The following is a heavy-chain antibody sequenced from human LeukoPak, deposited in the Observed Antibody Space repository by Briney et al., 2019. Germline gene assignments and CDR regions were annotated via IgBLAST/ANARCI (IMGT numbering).Heavy chain of an antibody. Sequence: SETLSLTCTVSGGSISSSSYYWGWIRQPPGKGLEWRGSIYYSGSTYYNPSLKSRVTISVDTSKNQFSLKLSSVTAADTAVYYCARHHQTGTDLFDAFDIWGQGTMVTVSS. J-gene: IGHJ3*02. D-gene: IGHD1-1*01. V-gene: IGHV4-39*01. CDR3: ARHHQTGTDLFDAFDI. CDR2: IYYSGST. CDR1: GGSISSSSYY.